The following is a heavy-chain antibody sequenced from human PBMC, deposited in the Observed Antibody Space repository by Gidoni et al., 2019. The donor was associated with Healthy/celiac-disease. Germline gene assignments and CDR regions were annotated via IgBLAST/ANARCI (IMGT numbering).Heavy chain of an antibody. V-gene: IGHV3-21*01. CDR3: APSYGGCFDY. CDR2: ISSSSSYI. D-gene: IGHD2-15*01. Sequence: EVQLVESGGGLVKPGGSLRLSCAASGFTFRSYIMNWVRQAPGEGREGVSSISSSSSYIYYADSVKGRFTISRDNAKNSLYLQMNSLRAEDTAVYYCAPSYGGCFDYWGQGTLVTVS. CDR1: GFTFRSYI. J-gene: IGHJ4*02.